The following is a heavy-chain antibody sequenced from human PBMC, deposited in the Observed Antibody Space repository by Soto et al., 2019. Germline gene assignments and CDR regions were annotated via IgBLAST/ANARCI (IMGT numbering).Heavy chain of an antibody. CDR3: ARGDITMVRGVIYYYYGMDV. CDR2: IYYSGST. J-gene: IGHJ6*02. D-gene: IGHD3-10*01. V-gene: IGHV4-30-4*01. Sequence: SETLSLTCTVSGGSISSGDYYWSWIRQPPGKGLEWIGYIYYSGSTYYNPSLKSRVTISVDTSKNQFSLKLSSVTAADTAVYYCARGDITMVRGVIYYYYGMDVWGQGTTVTVSS. CDR1: GGSISSGDYY.